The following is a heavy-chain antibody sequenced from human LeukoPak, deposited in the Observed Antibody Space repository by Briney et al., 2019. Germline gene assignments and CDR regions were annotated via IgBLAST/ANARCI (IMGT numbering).Heavy chain of an antibody. D-gene: IGHD1-26*01. CDR2: IIPIFGTA. Sequence: SVKVSCKASGGTFSSYAISWVRQAPGQGLEWMGGIIPIFGTANYAQKFQGRVTITTDESTSPAYMKLSSLRSEDTAVYYCASGPIVGATLVYFDYWGQGTLVTVSS. V-gene: IGHV1-69*05. CDR3: ASGPIVGATLVYFDY. J-gene: IGHJ4*02. CDR1: GGTFSSYA.